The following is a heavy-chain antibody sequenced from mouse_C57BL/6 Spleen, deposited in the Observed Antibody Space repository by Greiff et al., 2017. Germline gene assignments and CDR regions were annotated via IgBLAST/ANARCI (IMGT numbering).Heavy chain of an antibody. CDR1: GYSFTDYN. Sequence: VQLQQSGPELVKPGASVKISCKASGYSFTDYNMNWVKQSNGKSLEWIGVINPNYGTTSYNQKFKGKATLTVDQSSSTAYMLLNSLTSEDSAVYYCVYGNYPTYWYFDVWGTGTTVTVSS. CDR3: VYGNYPTYWYFDV. J-gene: IGHJ1*03. D-gene: IGHD2-1*01. V-gene: IGHV1-39*01. CDR2: INPNYGTT.